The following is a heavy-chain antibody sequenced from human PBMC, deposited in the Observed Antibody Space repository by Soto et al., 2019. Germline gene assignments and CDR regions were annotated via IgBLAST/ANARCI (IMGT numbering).Heavy chain of an antibody. D-gene: IGHD3-22*01. J-gene: IGHJ6*02. CDR1: GFTFSSYG. CDR2: ISYDGSNK. V-gene: IGHV3-30*18. Sequence: QVQLVESGGGVVQPGRSLRLSCAASGFTFSSYGMHWVRQAPGKGLEWVAVISYDGSNKYYADSVKGRFTISRDNSKNTLYLQMNSLGAEDTAVYYCAKDGAEERSGRYYDSSGYHYYYYYGMDVWGQGTTVTVSS. CDR3: AKDGAEERSGRYYDSSGYHYYYYYGMDV.